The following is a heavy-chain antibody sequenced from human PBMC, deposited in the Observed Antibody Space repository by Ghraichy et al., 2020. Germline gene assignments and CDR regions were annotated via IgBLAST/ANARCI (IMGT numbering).Heavy chain of an antibody. D-gene: IGHD3-10*01. Sequence: SETLSLTCTVSGGSISSSSYYWGWIRQPPGKGLEWIGSIYYSGSTYYNPSLKSRVTISVDTSKNQFSLKLSSVTAADTAVYYCARRNYVLLPPTGWGQGTLVTVSS. CDR3: ARRNYVLLPPTG. CDR2: IYYSGST. J-gene: IGHJ4*02. CDR1: GGSISSSSYY. V-gene: IGHV4-39*01.